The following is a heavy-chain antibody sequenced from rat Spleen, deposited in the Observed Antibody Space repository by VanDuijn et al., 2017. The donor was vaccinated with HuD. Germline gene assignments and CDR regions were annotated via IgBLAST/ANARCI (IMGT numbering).Heavy chain of an antibody. CDR1: GFSLTDYS. J-gene: IGHJ1*01. Sequence: QVQLKESGPGLVQPSQTLSLTCTVSGFSLTDYSVYWVRQPPGKGLEWMGRIQSGGNTDYNSAPKSRLSISRDTSKSQVFLKMNSLQTEDTAIYFCTRPNNPYWYFDFWGPGTVVTVSS. V-gene: IGHV2-19*01. D-gene: IGHD1-10*01. CDR2: IQSGGNT. CDR3: TRPNNPYWYFDF.